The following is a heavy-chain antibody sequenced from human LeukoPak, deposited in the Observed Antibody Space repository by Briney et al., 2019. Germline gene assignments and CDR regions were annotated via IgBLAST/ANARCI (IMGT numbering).Heavy chain of an antibody. Sequence: SETLSLTCTVSGGSISSYYWSWIRQPPGKGLEWIGYIYYSGNTNYNPSLKSRVTISVDTSKNQFSLKLSSVTAADTAVYYCARLGSIAAADYGMDVWGQGTTVTVSS. V-gene: IGHV4-59*08. CDR2: IYYSGNT. J-gene: IGHJ6*02. CDR1: GGSISSYY. CDR3: ARLGSIAAADYGMDV. D-gene: IGHD6-13*01.